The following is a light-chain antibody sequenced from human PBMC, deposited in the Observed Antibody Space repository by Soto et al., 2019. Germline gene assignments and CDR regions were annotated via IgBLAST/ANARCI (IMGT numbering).Light chain of an antibody. CDR2: GAS. CDR1: QTVSSN. CDR3: QQYNKWPQT. Sequence: EIVLTQSPVTLSLSPGERATLSCRASQTVSSNYLAWCQQRPGQAPRLLIYGASTRAAGIPARFSGVGSGTEFTLTISSLQSEDFAVYYCQQYNKWPQTFGQGTRLEIK. V-gene: IGKV3D-15*01. J-gene: IGKJ5*01.